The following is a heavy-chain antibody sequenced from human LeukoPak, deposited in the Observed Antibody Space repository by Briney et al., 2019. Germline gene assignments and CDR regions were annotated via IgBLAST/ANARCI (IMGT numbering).Heavy chain of an antibody. Sequence: GGSLRLSCAASGFTFSSYAMHWVRQAPGKGLEWVAVISYDGSNKYYADSVKGRFTISRDNSKNTLYLQMNSLRAEDTAVYYCASGGWNYGGPPLFAYWGRGTRVTVPS. CDR2: ISYDGSNK. V-gene: IGHV3-30-3*02. J-gene: IGHJ4*02. D-gene: IGHD1-7*01. CDR1: GFTFSSYA. CDR3: ASGGWNYGGPPLFAY.